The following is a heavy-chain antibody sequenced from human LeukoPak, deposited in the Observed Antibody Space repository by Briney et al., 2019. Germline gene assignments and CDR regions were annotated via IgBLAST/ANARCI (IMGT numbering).Heavy chain of an antibody. D-gene: IGHD1-14*01. CDR3: ARDRKYYYHMDV. J-gene: IGHJ6*03. V-gene: IGHV4-39*07. Sequence: SGTLSLTCTVSGGSISSGTYYWAWIRQPPGRGLEWIGTIYHSGSTYYNPSLKSRVSMSVDTSKNQFSLNLTSLTAADTAVYYCARDRKYYYHMDVWGKGTTVTLSS. CDR2: IYHSGST. CDR1: GGSISSGTYY.